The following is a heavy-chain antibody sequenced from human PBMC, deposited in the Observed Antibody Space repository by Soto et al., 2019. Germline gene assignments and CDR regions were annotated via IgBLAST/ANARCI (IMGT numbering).Heavy chain of an antibody. CDR3: ARENSSSSPWFDP. J-gene: IGHJ5*02. V-gene: IGHV1-2*04. Sequence: ASVKASCKASGYTFTGYYMHWVRQAPGQGLEWMGWINPNSGGTNYAQKFQGWVTMTRDTSISTAYMELSRLRSDDTAVYYCARENSSSSPWFDPWGQGTLVTVSS. CDR2: INPNSGGT. D-gene: IGHD6-6*01. CDR1: GYTFTGYY.